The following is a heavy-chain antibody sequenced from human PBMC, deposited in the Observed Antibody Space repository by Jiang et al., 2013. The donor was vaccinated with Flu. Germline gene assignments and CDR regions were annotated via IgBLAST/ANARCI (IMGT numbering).Heavy chain of an antibody. J-gene: IGHJ4*02. CDR3: AKWDSAAGDY. V-gene: IGHV3-30*02. Sequence: VKGRFTISRDNSENTVYLQMNSLRPEDTAVYYCAKWDSAAGDYWGQGTLVTVSS. D-gene: IGHD6-13*01.